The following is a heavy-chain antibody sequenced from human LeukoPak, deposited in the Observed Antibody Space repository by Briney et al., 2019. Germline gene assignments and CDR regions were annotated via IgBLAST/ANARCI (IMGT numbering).Heavy chain of an antibody. CDR2: IYYSGST. J-gene: IGHJ4*02. CDR1: GGSISSSSYY. Sequence: SETLSLTCTVSGGSISSSSYYWGWIRQPPGKWLEWIGSIYYSGSTYYNPSLKSRVTISVDTSKNQFSLKLSSVTAADTAVYYCARDGSFDYWGQGTLVTVSS. V-gene: IGHV4-39*07. CDR3: ARDGSFDY.